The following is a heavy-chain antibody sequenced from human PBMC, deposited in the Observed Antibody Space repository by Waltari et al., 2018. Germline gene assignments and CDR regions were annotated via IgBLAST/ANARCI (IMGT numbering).Heavy chain of an antibody. CDR2: IYHSGST. V-gene: IGHV4-4*02. CDR3: AREGRGSYCSSTSCPVDY. J-gene: IGHJ4*02. D-gene: IGHD2-2*01. Sequence: QVQLQESSPGLVKPSGTLSLTCAVSGGSISSSNWWSWVRQPPGKGLEWIGEIYHSGSTNYHPSLKSRVTISVDKSKNQFSLKLSSVTAADTAVYYCAREGRGSYCSSTSCPVDYWGQGTLVTVSS. CDR1: GGSISSSNW.